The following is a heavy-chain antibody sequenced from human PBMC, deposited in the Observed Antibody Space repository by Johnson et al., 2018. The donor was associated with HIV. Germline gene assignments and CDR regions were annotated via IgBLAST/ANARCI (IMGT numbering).Heavy chain of an antibody. CDR1: GFTFSDYY. CDR3: ARDQDWGYYDSTAFDI. Sequence: QVHLVESGGGLVQPGGSLRLSCAASGFTFSDYYMSWIRQAPGKGLEWVSYISSSGSTIYYADSVKGRFTISRDNAKNSLYLQMNSLRAEDTAVYYCARDQDWGYYDSTAFDIWGQGTMVTVSS. D-gene: IGHD3-22*01. J-gene: IGHJ3*02. CDR2: ISSSGSTI. V-gene: IGHV3-11*04.